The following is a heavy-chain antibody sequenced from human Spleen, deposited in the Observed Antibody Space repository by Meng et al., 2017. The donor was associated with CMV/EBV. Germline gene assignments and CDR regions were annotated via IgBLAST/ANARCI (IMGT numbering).Heavy chain of an antibody. CDR3: ARDVNRYGSGSTPLGFDY. J-gene: IGHJ4*02. CDR1: GFTFSDYY. CDR2: ISSSSSYT. Sequence: QGQRVESGGGLVKPGGSLRLSCAASGFTFSDYYMSWIRQAPGKGLEWVSYISSSSSYTNYADSVKGRFTISRDNAKNSLYLQMNSLRAEDTAVYYCARDVNRYGSGSTPLGFDYWGQGTLVTVSS. D-gene: IGHD3-10*01. V-gene: IGHV3-11*05.